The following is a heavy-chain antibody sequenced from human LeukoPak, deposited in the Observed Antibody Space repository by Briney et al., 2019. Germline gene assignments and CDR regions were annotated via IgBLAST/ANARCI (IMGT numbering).Heavy chain of an antibody. Sequence: PGGSLRLSCAVSGVNFSSYWMSWVRQAPGKGLEWVANIKQDGSEEYYVDSVKGRFTISRDNAKNSLYLQMNSLRAEDTAVYYCARGIAVAGYYYYMDVWGKGATVTVSS. CDR2: IKQDGSEE. CDR3: ARGIAVAGYYYYMDV. V-gene: IGHV3-7*01. J-gene: IGHJ6*03. CDR1: GVNFSSYW. D-gene: IGHD6-19*01.